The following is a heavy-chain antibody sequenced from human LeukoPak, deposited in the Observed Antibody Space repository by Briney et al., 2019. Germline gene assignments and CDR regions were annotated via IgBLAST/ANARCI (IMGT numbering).Heavy chain of an antibody. D-gene: IGHD1-14*01. CDR3: ARGGYNAGFDC. Sequence: PGGSLRLSCAASGFTLSSYWMQWVRQAPGKGLVWVSLINSAGSSTTYADSVKGRFTISRDNAKNTLYLQMNSLTAEDTAVYYCARGGYNAGFDCWGQGTLVTVSS. CDR1: GFTLSSYW. V-gene: IGHV3-74*01. CDR2: INSAGSST. J-gene: IGHJ4*02.